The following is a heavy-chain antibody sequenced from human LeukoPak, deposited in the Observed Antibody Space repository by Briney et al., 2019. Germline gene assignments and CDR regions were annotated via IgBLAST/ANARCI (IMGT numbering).Heavy chain of an antibody. D-gene: IGHD4-23*01. CDR1: GGSISTYY. CDR3: ARGGNALDY. V-gene: IGHV4-59*01. CDR2: FYYTGST. J-gene: IGHJ4*02. Sequence: ASETLSLTCTVSGGSISTYYWSWIRQPPGKGLDWIGSFYYTGSTNYNPSLRSRVTISLDTSKNQISLRLSSVTAADTAVYYCARGGNALDYWGQGTLVTVSS.